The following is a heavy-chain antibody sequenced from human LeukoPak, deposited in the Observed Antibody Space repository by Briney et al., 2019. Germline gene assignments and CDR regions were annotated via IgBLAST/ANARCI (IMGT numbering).Heavy chain of an antibody. V-gene: IGHV1-2*02. D-gene: IGHD3-22*01. CDR3: ARATYYYDSSGYYYQGQDY. CDR1: GYTFTGYY. J-gene: IGHJ4*02. CDR2: INPNSGGT. Sequence: AASVKVSCKASGYTFTGYYMHWVRQAPGQGLEWMGWINPNSGGTNYAQKFQGRVTMTRDTSISTAYMELSRLRSDDTAVYYCARATYYYDSSGYYYQGQDYWGQGTLVTVSS.